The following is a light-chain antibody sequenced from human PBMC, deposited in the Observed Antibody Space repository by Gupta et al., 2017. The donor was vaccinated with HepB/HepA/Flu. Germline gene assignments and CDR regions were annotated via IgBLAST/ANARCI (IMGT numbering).Light chain of an antibody. CDR1: QSLEKSNGYNY. Sequence: DIVMTQSPRSLPVTPGEPASISCRSSQSLEKSNGYNYLEWYLQKPGQSPQLLIHLGSNRASGVPDRVSGSGSGADFTLKISRVDADDVGVYYCRQALESPRTFGQGTKLEIK. CDR3: RQALESPRT. CDR2: LGS. V-gene: IGKV2-28*01. J-gene: IGKJ2*02.